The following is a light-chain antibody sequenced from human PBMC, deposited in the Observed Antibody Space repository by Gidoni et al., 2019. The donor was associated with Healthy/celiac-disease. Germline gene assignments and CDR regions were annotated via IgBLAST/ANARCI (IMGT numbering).Light chain of an antibody. Sequence: DIQMTQSPSTLSASVGDRVTITCRASQSISSWLAWYQQKPGKAPKLLIYKASSLESGVPSRFSGCGSGTEFTLTISSLQPDDFATYYCQQYNWTFGQGTKVEIK. J-gene: IGKJ1*01. CDR1: QSISSW. CDR2: KAS. CDR3: QQYNWT. V-gene: IGKV1-5*03.